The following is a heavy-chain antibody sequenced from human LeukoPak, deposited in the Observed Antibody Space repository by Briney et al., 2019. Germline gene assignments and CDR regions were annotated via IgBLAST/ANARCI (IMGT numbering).Heavy chain of an antibody. J-gene: IGHJ3*02. CDR3: ARQSSGSYWGGAFDI. CDR2: ISSSSSTI. V-gene: IGHV3-48*04. Sequence: GGSLRLSCAASGFTFSSYSMNWVRQAPGKGLEWVSYISSSSSTIYYADSVKGRFTISRDNAKNSLYLQMNSLRAEDTAVYYCARQSSGSYWGGAFDIWGQGTMVTVSS. D-gene: IGHD3-10*01. CDR1: GFTFSSYS.